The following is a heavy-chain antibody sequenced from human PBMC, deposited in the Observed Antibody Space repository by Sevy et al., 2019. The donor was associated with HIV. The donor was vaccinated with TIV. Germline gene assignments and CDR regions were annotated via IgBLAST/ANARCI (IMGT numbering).Heavy chain of an antibody. CDR1: GFTFSSYG. V-gene: IGHV3-30*02. CDR2: IRYDGSNK. CDR3: AKDTDAYCGGDCYGTYFDY. J-gene: IGHJ4*02. D-gene: IGHD2-21*01. Sequence: GGSLRLSCAASGFTFSSYGMHWVRQAPGKGLEWVAFIRYDGSNKYYADSVKGGLTSSSDNSKNTLYLQMNSLRAEDTAVYYCAKDTDAYCGGDCYGTYFDYWGQGTLVTVSS.